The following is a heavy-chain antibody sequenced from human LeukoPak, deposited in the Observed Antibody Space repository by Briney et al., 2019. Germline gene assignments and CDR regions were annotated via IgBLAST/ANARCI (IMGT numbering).Heavy chain of an antibody. Sequence: SETLSLTCTVSGGSISRYYWSWIRQPPGKGLEWIGFSYYTGNSNNNPSLKSRVTISVDTSTNQFSLKLSSVTAADTAVYYCARLQYAAGSYYMDVWGEGTTVTISS. CDR2: SYYTGNS. D-gene: IGHD2-15*01. J-gene: IGHJ6*03. CDR3: ARLQYAAGSYYMDV. CDR1: GGSISRYY. V-gene: IGHV4-59*01.